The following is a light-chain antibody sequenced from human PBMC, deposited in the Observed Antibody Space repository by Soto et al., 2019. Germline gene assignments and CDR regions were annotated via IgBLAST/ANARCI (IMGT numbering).Light chain of an antibody. V-gene: IGKV3-15*01. CDR3: QQYNKFPHT. Sequence: EIMMTQSPATLSVSPGERATLSCRASQSASSNLDWYQKKPGQAPWLLIYAASTRATGIPGRFSGSGSGTEFTLTSSSLQSEDVAVYYCQQYNKFPHTFGGGTKVEIK. J-gene: IGKJ4*01. CDR1: QSASSN. CDR2: AAS.